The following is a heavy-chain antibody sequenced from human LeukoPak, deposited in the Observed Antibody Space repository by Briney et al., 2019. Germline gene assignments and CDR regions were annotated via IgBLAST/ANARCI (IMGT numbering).Heavy chain of an antibody. D-gene: IGHD3-3*01. CDR1: GFTFSSYG. CDR3: AKGRLRSFRGMDFDY. J-gene: IGHJ4*02. V-gene: IGHV3-30*18. CDR2: ISYDGSNK. Sequence: GGSLRLSCAASGFTFSSYGMHWVRQAPGKGLEWVAVISYDGSNKYYADSVKGRFTISRDNSKNTLYLQMNSLRAEDTAVYYCAKGRLRSFRGMDFDYWGQGTLVTVSS.